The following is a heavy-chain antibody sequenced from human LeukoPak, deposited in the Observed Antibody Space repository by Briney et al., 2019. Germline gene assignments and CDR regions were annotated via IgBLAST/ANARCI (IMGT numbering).Heavy chain of an antibody. Sequence: PGGSLRLSCPASGFPFIEYSMNWVRQAPGKGLEWISYIGIDSGNTKYADSVRGRFTISADKAKNSLYLQMNSLRVEDTAVYYFARDHNYAFDNWGQGTLVSVAS. D-gene: IGHD1-1*01. CDR1: GFPFIEYS. CDR3: ARDHNYAFDN. CDR2: IGIDSGNT. J-gene: IGHJ4*02. V-gene: IGHV3-48*01.